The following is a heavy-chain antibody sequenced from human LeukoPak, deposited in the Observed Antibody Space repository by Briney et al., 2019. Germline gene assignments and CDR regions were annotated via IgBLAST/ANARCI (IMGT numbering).Heavy chain of an antibody. CDR3: ARRRSPHCSSTSCYTYYYYYYMDV. CDR1: GGSISNTNYY. Sequence: PSETLSLTCTVSGGSISNTNYYWGWIRQPPGKGLEWIGSIYYSGSTHFKLSLKSRVTISVDTSKNQFSLKLSSVTAADTAVYYCARRRSPHCSSTSCYTYYYYYYMDVWGKGTTVTVSS. J-gene: IGHJ6*03. V-gene: IGHV4-39*07. CDR2: IYYSGST. D-gene: IGHD2-2*02.